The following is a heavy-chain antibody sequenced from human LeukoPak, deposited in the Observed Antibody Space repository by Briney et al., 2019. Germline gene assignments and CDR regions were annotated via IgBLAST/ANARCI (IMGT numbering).Heavy chain of an antibody. D-gene: IGHD3-22*01. Sequence: GGSLRLSCAASGFTFSSYEMNWVRQAPGKGLEWVSYISSSGSTISYADSGKGRFPISRDNAKNSLYLQMNSLRAEDTAVYYCARLTYYYDSSGYSSAFDIWGQGTMVTVSS. V-gene: IGHV3-48*03. J-gene: IGHJ3*02. CDR2: ISSSGSTI. CDR3: ARLTYYYDSSGYSSAFDI. CDR1: GFTFSSYE.